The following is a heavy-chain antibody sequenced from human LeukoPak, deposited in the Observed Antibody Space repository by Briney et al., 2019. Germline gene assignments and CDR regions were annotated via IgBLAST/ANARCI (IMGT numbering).Heavy chain of an antibody. CDR2: IYYSGST. CDR3: ARAGGYCSGGSCYLHWFDP. J-gene: IGHJ5*02. Sequence: PSETLSLTCTVSGGSISSYYWSWIRQPPGKGLEWIGYIYYSGSTNYNPSLKSRVTISVDTSKNQFSLKLSSVTAADTAVYYCARAGGYCSGGSCYLHWFDPWGQGTLVTVSS. CDR1: GGSISSYY. V-gene: IGHV4-59*12. D-gene: IGHD2-15*01.